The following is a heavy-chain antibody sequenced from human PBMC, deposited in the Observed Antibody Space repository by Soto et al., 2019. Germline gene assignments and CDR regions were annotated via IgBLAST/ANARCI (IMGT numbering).Heavy chain of an antibody. CDR1: GGTFSSYT. CDR3: AITPSDSSSWFPF. CDR2: IIPILGIA. J-gene: IGHJ5*01. V-gene: IGHV1-69*02. D-gene: IGHD6-13*01. Sequence: QVQLVQSGAEVKKPGSSVKVSCKASGGTFSSYTISWVRQAPGQGLEWMGRIIPILGIANYAQKFQGRVTITADKSTTTAYMELSSPTSETTVVYYCAITPSDSSSWFPFWGQGTLVTVSS.